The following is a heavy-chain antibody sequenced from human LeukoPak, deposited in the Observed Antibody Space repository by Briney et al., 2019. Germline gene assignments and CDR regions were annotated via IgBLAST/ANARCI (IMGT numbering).Heavy chain of an antibody. CDR3: ARERGSGWYDMTFDY. Sequence: PSETLSLTCSVSGGSISSSSSYWGWIRQPPGKGLEWIGRIYTSGNTNYNPSLKSRVTMSVDTSKSQFSLKLSSVTAADTAVYYCARERGSGWYDMTFDYWGQGTLVTVSS. V-gene: IGHV4-39*07. CDR1: GGSISSSSSY. J-gene: IGHJ4*02. CDR2: IYTSGNT. D-gene: IGHD6-19*01.